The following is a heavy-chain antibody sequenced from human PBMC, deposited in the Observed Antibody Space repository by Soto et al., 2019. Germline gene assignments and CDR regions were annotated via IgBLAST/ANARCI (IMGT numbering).Heavy chain of an antibody. CDR3: ARGRGWYSSSPPFDY. Sequence: PSETLSLTCVVYGGSFSYYYWSWIRQPPGKGLEWIGEINHSGSTNYNPSLESRVAISVDTSKNQFSLKLSSVTAADTAVYYCARGRGWYSSSPPFDYWGPGTLVTVSS. V-gene: IGHV4-34*01. CDR2: INHSGST. J-gene: IGHJ4*02. D-gene: IGHD6-6*01. CDR1: GGSFSYYY.